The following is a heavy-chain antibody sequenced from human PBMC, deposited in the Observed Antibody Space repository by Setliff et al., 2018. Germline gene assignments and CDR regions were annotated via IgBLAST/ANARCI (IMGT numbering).Heavy chain of an antibody. D-gene: IGHD3-22*01. J-gene: IGHJ4*02. CDR2: ISSSSSYI. V-gene: IGHV3-21*01. CDR3: ARGDSSGYYYKFDY. Sequence: LRLSCAASGFTFSSYSMNWVRQAPGKGLEWVSSISSSSSYIYYADSVKGRFTISRDSAKNSLYLQMNSLRAEDTAVYYCARGDSSGYYYKFDYWGQGTLVTVSS. CDR1: GFTFSSYS.